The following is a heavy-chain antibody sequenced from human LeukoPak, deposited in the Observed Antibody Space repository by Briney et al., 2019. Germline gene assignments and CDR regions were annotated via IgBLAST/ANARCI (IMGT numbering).Heavy chain of an antibody. CDR3: AREGGEGEYRQVDY. Sequence: SETLSLTCTVSGGSISSYYWSWIRQPAGKGLEWIGHLYSSGGTNYNPSLKGRVTMSVDTSKNQFSLKLSSVTAADTAVYYCAREGGEGEYRQVDYWGRGTLVTVSS. CDR1: GGSISSYY. D-gene: IGHD5-18*01. CDR2: LYSSGGT. V-gene: IGHV4-4*07. J-gene: IGHJ4*02.